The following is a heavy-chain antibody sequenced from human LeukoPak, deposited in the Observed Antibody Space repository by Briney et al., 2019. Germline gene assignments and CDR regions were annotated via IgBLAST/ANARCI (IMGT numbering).Heavy chain of an antibody. CDR1: GYTFTSYG. CDR2: ISAYNGNT. V-gene: IGHV1-18*01. J-gene: IGHJ4*02. D-gene: IGHD3-16*02. Sequence: GASVKVSCKASGYTFTSYGISWVRQAPGQGLEWMGWISAYNGNTNYAQKLQGGVTMTTDTSTSTAYMELRSLRSDDTAVYYCARDDRMITFGGVIVSSYWGQGTLVTVSS. CDR3: ARDDRMITFGGVIVSSY.